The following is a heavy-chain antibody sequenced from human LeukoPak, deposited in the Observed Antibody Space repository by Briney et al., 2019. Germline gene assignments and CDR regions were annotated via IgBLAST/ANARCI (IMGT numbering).Heavy chain of an antibody. CDR2: IYHTGST. Sequence: SETLSLTCSVSGDSISSSSYYWGWIRQPPGKGPEWVASIYHTGSTYYNPSLRSRVTMLVDTSKNQFSLNLTSVTAADTAVYYCARHLTRGIAAAGAFDYWGQGTLVTVSS. J-gene: IGHJ4*02. D-gene: IGHD6-13*01. CDR3: ARHLTRGIAAAGAFDY. V-gene: IGHV4-39*07. CDR1: GDSISSSSYY.